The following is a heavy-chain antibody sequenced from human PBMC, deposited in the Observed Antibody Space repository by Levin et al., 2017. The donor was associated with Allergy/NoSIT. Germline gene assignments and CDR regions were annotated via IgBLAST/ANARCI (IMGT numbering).Heavy chain of an antibody. V-gene: IGHV3-23*01. D-gene: IGHD1-1*01. CDR2: ISGSGDNT. CDR3: ARDFTGSGLYFGY. CDR1: GFTFNSHA. Sequence: GGSLRLSCAASGFTFNSHAMSWVRQAPGRGLEWVSAISGSGDNTYYADSVKGRFTISRDNSKNTLFLQMNSLGAEDTALYYCARDFTGSGLYFGYWGQGTLVTVSS. J-gene: IGHJ4*02.